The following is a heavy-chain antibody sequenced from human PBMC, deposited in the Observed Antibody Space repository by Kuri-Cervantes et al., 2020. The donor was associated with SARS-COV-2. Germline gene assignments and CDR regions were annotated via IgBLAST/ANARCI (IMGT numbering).Heavy chain of an antibody. Sequence: SVKVSCKASGYTFTSYDINWVRQATGQGLEWMGGIIPILGIANYAQKLQGRVTITADKSTSTAYMELSSLRSEDTAVYYCAATGSQAPFDYWGQGTLVTVSS. V-gene: IGHV1-69*10. D-gene: IGHD3-9*01. J-gene: IGHJ4*02. CDR1: GYTFTSYD. CDR3: AATGSQAPFDY. CDR2: IIPILGIA.